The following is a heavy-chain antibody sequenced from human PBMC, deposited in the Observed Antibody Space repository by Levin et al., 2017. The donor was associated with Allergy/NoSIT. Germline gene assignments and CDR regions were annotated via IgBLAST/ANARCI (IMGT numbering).Heavy chain of an antibody. CDR3: ARGIWFGEFDN. D-gene: IGHD3-10*01. CDR1: GYAFTTYF. J-gene: IGHJ5*02. V-gene: IGHV1-46*01. Sequence: GGSLRLSCKASGYAFTTYFIHWVRQAPGQGLEWMGMINPSGGSTNSAQKFQGRVTMTRDTSTSTVYMELSSLRSEDTAVYYCARGIWFGEFDNWGQRTRLTVSS. CDR2: INPSGGST.